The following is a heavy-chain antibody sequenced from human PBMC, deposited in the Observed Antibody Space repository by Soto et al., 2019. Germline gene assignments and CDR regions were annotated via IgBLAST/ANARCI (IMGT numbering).Heavy chain of an antibody. CDR3: ARDKLTGPLDY. V-gene: IGHV4-34*01. J-gene: IGHJ4*02. CDR2: INHSGST. CDR1: GGSFSGYY. D-gene: IGHD4-4*01. Sequence: SENVSLTCAVYGGSFSGYYWTWSRQPPGTGLEWIGEINHSGSTNYNPSLKSRVTISVDTSKNQFSLKLTSVTAADTAVYYCARDKLTGPLDYCAPGTL.